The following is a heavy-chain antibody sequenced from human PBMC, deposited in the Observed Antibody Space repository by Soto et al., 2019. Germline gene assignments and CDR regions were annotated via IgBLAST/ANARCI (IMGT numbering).Heavy chain of an antibody. CDR2: TYHSGNP. CDR1: GDTISTGGYS. CDR3: ARETYGDYGGYFDP. V-gene: IGHV4-30-2*01. Sequence: QLQLQESGSRLVKSSETLSLTCGVSGDTISTGGYSWAWIRQPPGKDLEWIGQTYHSGNPYYNPYLKSLVIRSVYRSKNQFSQKVSSMPGADTAVDYCARETYGDYGGYFDPWGQGTLVTVSS. D-gene: IGHD4-17*01. J-gene: IGHJ5*02.